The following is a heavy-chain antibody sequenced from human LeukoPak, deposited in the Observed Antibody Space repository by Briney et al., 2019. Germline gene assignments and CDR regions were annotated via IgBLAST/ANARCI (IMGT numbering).Heavy chain of an antibody. CDR2: ISGSGGST. Sequence: GGSLRLSCAASGFTFSSYAMSWVRQAPGKGLEWVSAISGSGGSTYYADSVKGRLTISRDNSKNTLYLQMNSLRAEDTAVYYCAKRSVYYGSGSYSYYFDYWGQGTLVTVSS. J-gene: IGHJ4*02. CDR3: AKRSVYYGSGSYSYYFDY. D-gene: IGHD3-10*01. V-gene: IGHV3-23*01. CDR1: GFTFSSYA.